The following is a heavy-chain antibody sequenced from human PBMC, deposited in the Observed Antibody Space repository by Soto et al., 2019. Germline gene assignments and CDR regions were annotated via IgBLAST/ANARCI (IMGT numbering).Heavy chain of an antibody. CDR1: GYTFISYS. Sequence: ASVKVSCKASGYTFISYSIAWVRQAPGQGLEWMGWISTYNGNTNYAQKFQGRVTVTTDSSTSTAYMELRSLTSDDTAVYYCVKLVGGTADYWGQGTPVTVSS. J-gene: IGHJ4*02. D-gene: IGHD1-26*01. CDR2: ISTYNGNT. CDR3: VKLVGGTADY. V-gene: IGHV1-18*04.